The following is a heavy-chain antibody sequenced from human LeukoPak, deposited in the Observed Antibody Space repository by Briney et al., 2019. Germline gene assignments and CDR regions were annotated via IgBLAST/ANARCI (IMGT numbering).Heavy chain of an antibody. J-gene: IGHJ6*03. D-gene: IGHD6-13*01. CDR1: GGSISSSSYY. V-gene: IGHV4-39*07. CDR2: IYYSGST. Sequence: PSETLSLTCTVSGGSISSSSYYWGWIRQPPGKGLEWIGSIYYSGSTYYNPSLKSRVTISVDTSKNQFSLKLSSVTAADTAVYYCSKQQPIYYYYYYMDVWGKGTTVTVSS. CDR3: SKQQPIYYYYYYMDV.